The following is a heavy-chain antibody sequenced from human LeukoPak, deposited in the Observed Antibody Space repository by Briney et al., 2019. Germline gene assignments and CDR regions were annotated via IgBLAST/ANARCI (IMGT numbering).Heavy chain of an antibody. CDR2: ISGAGGST. CDR1: GFTFSSFA. J-gene: IGHJ4*02. D-gene: IGHD4-17*01. CDR3: AKGHSDYGTGFDL. Sequence: PGGSLRLSCAASGFTFSSFAMSWVRLGPGEGLESVSLISGAGGSTYYADSVKGGFTISRDNSKNTLYLQMNSLRADDTHVYYCAKGHSDYGTGFDLWGQGTLVTVSS. V-gene: IGHV3-23*01.